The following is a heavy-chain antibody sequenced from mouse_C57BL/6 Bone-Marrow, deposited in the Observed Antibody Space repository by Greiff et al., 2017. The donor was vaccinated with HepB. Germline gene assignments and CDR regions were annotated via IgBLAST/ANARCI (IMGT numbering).Heavy chain of an antibody. J-gene: IGHJ4*01. D-gene: IGHD3-3*01. CDR1: GFTFSSYG. CDR2: ISSGGSYT. Sequence: EVMLVESGGDLVKPGGSLKLSCAASGFTFSSYGMSWVRQTPDKRLEWVATISSGGSYTYYPDSVKGRFTISRDNAKNTLYLQMRSLKSEDTAMYYCARRGDGAMDYWGQGTSVTVSS. CDR3: ARRGDGAMDY. V-gene: IGHV5-6*02.